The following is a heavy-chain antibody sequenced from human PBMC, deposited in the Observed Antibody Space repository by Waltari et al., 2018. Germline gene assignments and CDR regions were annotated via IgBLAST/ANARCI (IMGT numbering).Heavy chain of an antibody. CDR2: VYTSGST. CDR3: VRDGGAIFDY. Sequence: QVQVQESGPGLVKPSETLSLTCTVSGASISNYFWSWIRQPAGKGLEWIGRVYTSGSTNYNPSLKIRVTMSIDTSKNQFSLKLSSVTAADTAVYYCVRDGGAIFDYWGQGTLVTVSS. V-gene: IGHV4-4*07. J-gene: IGHJ4*02. CDR1: GASISNYF. D-gene: IGHD3-10*01.